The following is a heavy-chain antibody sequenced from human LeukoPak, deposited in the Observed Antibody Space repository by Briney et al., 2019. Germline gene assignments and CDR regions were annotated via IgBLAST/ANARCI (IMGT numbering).Heavy chain of an antibody. CDR1: GGSISSYY. V-gene: IGHV4-34*01. D-gene: IGHD4-23*01. CDR3: AKGGLRWYHNWFDP. J-gene: IGHJ5*02. CDR2: INHSGST. Sequence: SETLSLTCTVSGGSISSYYWSWIRQPPGKGLEWIGEINHSGSTNYNPSLKSRVTISVDTSKNQFSLKLSSVTAADTAVYYCAKGGLRWYHNWFDPWGQGTLVTVSS.